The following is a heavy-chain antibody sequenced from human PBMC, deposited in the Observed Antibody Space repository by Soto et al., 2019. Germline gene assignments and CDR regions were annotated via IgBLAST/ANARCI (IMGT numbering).Heavy chain of an antibody. Sequence: ASVKVSCKASGYTFTSYGISWVRQAPGQGLEWMGWISAYNGNTNYAQKLQGRVTMTTDTSTSTAYMELRSLRSDDTAVYYCARESRVVVPAAKGEGAFDIWGQGTMVTVSS. CDR3: ARESRVVVPAAKGEGAFDI. CDR2: ISAYNGNT. D-gene: IGHD2-2*01. V-gene: IGHV1-18*01. CDR1: GYTFTSYG. J-gene: IGHJ3*02.